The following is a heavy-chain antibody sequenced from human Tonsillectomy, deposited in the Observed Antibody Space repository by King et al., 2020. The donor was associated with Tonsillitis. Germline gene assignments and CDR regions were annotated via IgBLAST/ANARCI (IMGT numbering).Heavy chain of an antibody. D-gene: IGHD3-9*01. V-gene: IGHV1-46*01. Sequence: VQLVESGAEVKKPGASVKVSCKASGYTFTTYYMHWVRQAPGQGLEWMGIINPSGGSTSYAQKFQGRVTMTRDTSMSTVYMELSSLRSEDTAVYYCARDILTGYYTDYWGQGTLVTVSS. CDR2: INPSGGST. CDR1: GYTFTTYY. J-gene: IGHJ4*02. CDR3: ARDILTGYYTDY.